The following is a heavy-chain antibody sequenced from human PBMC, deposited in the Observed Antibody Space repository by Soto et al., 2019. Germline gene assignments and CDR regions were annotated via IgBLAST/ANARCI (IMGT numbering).Heavy chain of an antibody. Sequence: EAQLVESGGDLVQPGGSLRLSCAASGFTVSSHYMNWVRQAPGKGLEWVSLIQSGGSTFYADSVKGRFTISRDNSKNTLFLQMNSLRVDDTAMYYCSRDDVYCIGVGCDGVHMDVWGRGTTVTVSS. J-gene: IGHJ6*01. CDR2: IQSGGST. V-gene: IGHV3-66*01. CDR1: GFTVSSHY. D-gene: IGHD2-15*01. CDR3: SRDDVYCIGVGCDGVHMDV.